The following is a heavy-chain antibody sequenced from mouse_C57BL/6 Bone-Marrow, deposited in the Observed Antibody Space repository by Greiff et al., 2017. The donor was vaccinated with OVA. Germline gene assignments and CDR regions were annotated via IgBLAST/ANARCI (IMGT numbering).Heavy chain of an antibody. V-gene: IGHV12-3*01. Sequence: VQLQESGPGLVKPSQSLFLTCSITGFPITSGYYWIWIRQSPGKPLEWMGYITHSGETFYNPSLQSPISITRETSKNPSFLQLNSVTREDTAVYYCAGDRAVSGYVPFAYWGQGTLVTVSA. CDR2: ITHSGET. CDR3: AGDRAVSGYVPFAY. D-gene: IGHD3-2*02. J-gene: IGHJ3*01. CDR1: GFPITSGYY.